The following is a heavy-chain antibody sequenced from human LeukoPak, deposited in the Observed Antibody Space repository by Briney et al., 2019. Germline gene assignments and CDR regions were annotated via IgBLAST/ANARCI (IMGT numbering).Heavy chain of an antibody. V-gene: IGHV1-2*02. CDR3: ARVFRVAVADPFDAFDI. CDR1: GYTFTGYY. Sequence: GASVKVSCKASGYTFTGYYIHWVRQAPGQGLEWMGWINPNSGGTNNAQKFQGRVTMTRDTSISTAYMELSRLRSDDTAVYSCARVFRVAVADPFDAFDIWGQGTMVAVSS. D-gene: IGHD6-19*01. CDR2: INPNSGGT. J-gene: IGHJ3*02.